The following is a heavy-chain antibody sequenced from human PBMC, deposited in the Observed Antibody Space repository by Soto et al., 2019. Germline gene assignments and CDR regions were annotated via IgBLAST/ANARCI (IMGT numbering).Heavy chain of an antibody. V-gene: IGHV1-2*04. Sequence: ASVKVSCKASGYTFTGYYMHWVRQAPGQGLEWMGWINPNSGGTNYAQKFQGWVTMTRDTSISTAYMELSRLRSDDTAVYYCARVQHGSGSEYYDYYYCMDVWGQGTTVTVSS. J-gene: IGHJ6*02. CDR2: INPNSGGT. CDR1: GYTFTGYY. CDR3: ARVQHGSGSEYYDYYYCMDV. D-gene: IGHD3-10*01.